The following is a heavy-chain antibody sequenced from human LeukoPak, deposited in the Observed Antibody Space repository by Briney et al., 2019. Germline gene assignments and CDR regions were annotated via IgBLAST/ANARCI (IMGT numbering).Heavy chain of an antibody. CDR1: GFTFSSYA. D-gene: IGHD2-15*01. Sequence: GGSLRLSCAASGFTFSSYAMSWVRQAPGKGLEWVSAISGGSTYYADSVKGRFTISRDNSKNTLYLQMNSLRAEDTAVYYCAKDGGSLYYFDYWGQGTLVTVSS. V-gene: IGHV3-23*01. J-gene: IGHJ4*02. CDR2: ISGGST. CDR3: AKDGGSLYYFDY.